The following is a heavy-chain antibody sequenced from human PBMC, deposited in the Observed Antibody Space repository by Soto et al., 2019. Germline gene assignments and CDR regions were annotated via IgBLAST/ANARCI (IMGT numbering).Heavy chain of an antibody. Sequence: QVQLVESGGGVVQPGRSLRLSCAASGFTFSSYGMHWVRQAPGKGLEWVAVISYDGSNKYYADSVKGRFTISRDNSKNTLYLQMNSLRAEDTAVYYCAKDLTVRQWLLEYWGQGTLVNVSS. CDR3: AKDLTVRQWLLEY. J-gene: IGHJ4*02. CDR1: GFTFSSYG. V-gene: IGHV3-30*18. CDR2: ISYDGSNK. D-gene: IGHD3-22*01.